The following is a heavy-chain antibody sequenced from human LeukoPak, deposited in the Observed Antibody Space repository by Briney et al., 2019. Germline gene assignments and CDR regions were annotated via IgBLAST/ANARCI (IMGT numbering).Heavy chain of an antibody. CDR3: AGGIAVAGLL. CDR1: GGSFSSYY. CDR2: INHSGST. Sequence: SETLSLTCAVYGGSFSSYYWNWIRQPPGKGLEWIGEINHSGSTNYNPSLKSRVTISIDTSKNQFSLKLSSVTAADTAVHYCAGGIAVAGLLWGQGTLVTVSS. D-gene: IGHD6-19*01. J-gene: IGHJ4*02. V-gene: IGHV4-34*01.